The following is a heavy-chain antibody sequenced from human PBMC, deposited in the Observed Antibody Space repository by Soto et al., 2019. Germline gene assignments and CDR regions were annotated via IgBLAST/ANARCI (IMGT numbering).Heavy chain of an antibody. Sequence: QVQLVESGGGVVQPGRFLRLSCAASGFTFSSYAMHWVRQAPGKGLEWVAVISYDGSNKYYADSVKGRFTISRDNSKNTLYLQMNSLRAEDTAVYYCARDIFTSYHVPPYGMDVWGQGTTVTVSS. V-gene: IGHV3-30-3*01. CDR2: ISYDGSNK. J-gene: IGHJ6*02. CDR1: GFTFSSYA. CDR3: ARDIFTSYHVPPYGMDV. D-gene: IGHD2-2*01.